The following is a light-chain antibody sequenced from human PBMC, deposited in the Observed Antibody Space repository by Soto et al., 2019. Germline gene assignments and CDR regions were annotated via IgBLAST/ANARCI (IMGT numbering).Light chain of an antibody. J-gene: IGLJ1*01. Sequence: QSVLTQPASVSGSPGQSITISCTGTSSDVGTYNYVSWYQQHPGKAPKLMIYEVTNRPSGVSNRFSGSKSGYTASLTISGLQAEDEADYFCSSYTSTSTYVFGTGTKLTVL. CDR1: SSDVGTYNY. V-gene: IGLV2-14*03. CDR2: EVT. CDR3: SSYTSTSTYV.